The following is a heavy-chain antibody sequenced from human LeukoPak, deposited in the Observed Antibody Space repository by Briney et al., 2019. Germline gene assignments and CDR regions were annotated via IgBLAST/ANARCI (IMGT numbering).Heavy chain of an antibody. V-gene: IGHV1-2*02. CDR2: INPNSGGT. Sequence: ASVKVSCKASGNTFTGYYMHWVRQAPGQGLEWMGWINPNSGGTNYAQKFQGRVTMTRDTSISTAYMELSRLRSDDTAVYYCARVAFYCSGGSCYFDYWGQGTLVTVSS. D-gene: IGHD2-15*01. CDR3: ARVAFYCSGGSCYFDY. J-gene: IGHJ4*02. CDR1: GNTFTGYY.